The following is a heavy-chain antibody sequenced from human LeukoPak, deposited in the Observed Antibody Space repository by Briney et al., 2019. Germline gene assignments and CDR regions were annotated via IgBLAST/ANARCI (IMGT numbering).Heavy chain of an antibody. D-gene: IGHD3-10*01. CDR1: GGSISSYY. V-gene: IGHV4-59*01. J-gene: IGHJ5*02. CDR2: IYYSGST. Sequence: PSETLSLTCTVSGGSISSYYWSWTRQTPGTGLEWLGYIYYSGSTNYNPSLKSRVTISVDTSKNQFSLKLSSVTAADTAVYYCARDYYGSGSYYTSWFDPWGQGTLVTVSS. CDR3: ARDYYGSGSYYTSWFDP.